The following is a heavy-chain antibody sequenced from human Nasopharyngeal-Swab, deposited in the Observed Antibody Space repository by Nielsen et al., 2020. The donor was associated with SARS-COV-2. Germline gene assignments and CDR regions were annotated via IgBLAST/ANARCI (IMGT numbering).Heavy chain of an antibody. CDR2: ISPYNGNT. J-gene: IGHJ6*03. V-gene: IGHV1-18*01. Sequence: WVRQAPGQGLEWMGWISPYNGNTKYAQKFQGRVTMTTDTSTSTAYMELRSLRSDDTAVYYCARAVGIASAGLPYYYYMDVWGKGTTVTVSS. CDR3: ARAVGIASAGLPYYYYMDV. D-gene: IGHD6-13*01.